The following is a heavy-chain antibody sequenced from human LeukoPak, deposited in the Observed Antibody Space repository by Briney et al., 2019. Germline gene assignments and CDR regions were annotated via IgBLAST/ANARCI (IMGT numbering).Heavy chain of an antibody. CDR1: GGSISSYY. CDR3: ARGVYIAAAQYGY. Sequence: PSETLSLTCTVSGGSISSYYRSWIRHPPGKGLEWVGYIYYSGTTNYNPSLKSRVTISVDTSKNQFSLKLSSVTAADTAVYYCARGVYIAAAQYGYWGQGTLVTVSS. D-gene: IGHD6-13*01. CDR2: IYYSGTT. J-gene: IGHJ4*02. V-gene: IGHV4-59*01.